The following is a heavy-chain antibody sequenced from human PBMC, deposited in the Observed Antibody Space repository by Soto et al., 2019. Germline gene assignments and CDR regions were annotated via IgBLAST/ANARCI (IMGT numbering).Heavy chain of an antibody. D-gene: IGHD3-3*01. CDR3: AKNRRFLEWLLFN. CDR1: GGSISSYY. J-gene: IGHJ4*02. CDR2: ISGSGGST. Sequence: ETLSLTCTVSGGSISSYYWSWIRQPPGKGLEWVSAISGSGGSTYYADSVKGRFTISRDNSKNTLYLQMNSLRAEDTAVYYCAKNRRFLEWLLFNWGQGTLVTVSS. V-gene: IGHV3-23*01.